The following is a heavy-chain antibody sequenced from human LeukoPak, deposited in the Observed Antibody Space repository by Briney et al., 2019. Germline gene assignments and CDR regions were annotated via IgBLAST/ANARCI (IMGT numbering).Heavy chain of an antibody. CDR1: GGSISSGSYY. CDR2: IYTSGST. Sequence: ASETLSLTCTVSGGSISSGSYYWSWIRQPAGKGLEWIGRIYTSGSTNYNPSLKSRVTLSVDTSKNQFSLKLSSVTAADTAVYYCARERDYDSSGYYYSWFDPWGQGTLVTVSS. D-gene: IGHD3-22*01. V-gene: IGHV4-61*02. CDR3: ARERDYDSSGYYYSWFDP. J-gene: IGHJ5*02.